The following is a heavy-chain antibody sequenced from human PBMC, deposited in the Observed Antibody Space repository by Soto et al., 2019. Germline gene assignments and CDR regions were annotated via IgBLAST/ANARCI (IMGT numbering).Heavy chain of an antibody. CDR2: VSGSGGSA. Sequence: EVQLLESGGGLVQRGGSLRLSCAASGFIFNNYAMTWVRQAPGKGLEWVARVSGSGGSAYYAYSVKGRLTISRDNSNNTLYLQLTNVRVEDSAVYYCVRRAGGAVVWYYDLWGRGTLVSVFS. CDR3: VRRAGGAVVWYYDL. CDR1: GFIFNNYA. J-gene: IGHJ2*01. D-gene: IGHD2-21*01. V-gene: IGHV3-23*01.